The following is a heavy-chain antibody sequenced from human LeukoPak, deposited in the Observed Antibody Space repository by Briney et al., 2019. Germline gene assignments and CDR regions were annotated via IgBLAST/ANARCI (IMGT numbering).Heavy chain of an antibody. D-gene: IGHD6-19*01. J-gene: IGHJ4*02. Sequence: PGGSLRLSCAASGFTFSTNAMSWVRQAPGRGLEWVSVISGSGGSTYYADSVKGRFTVSRDNAQNTLHLQMNSLRAEDTALYYCAKKNSGWVAGWGQGTLVTVSS. CDR1: GFTFSTNA. CDR3: AKKNSGWVAG. CDR2: ISGSGGST. V-gene: IGHV3-23*01.